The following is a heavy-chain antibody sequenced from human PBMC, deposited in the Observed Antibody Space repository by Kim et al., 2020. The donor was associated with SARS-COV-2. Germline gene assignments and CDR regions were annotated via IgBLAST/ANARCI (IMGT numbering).Heavy chain of an antibody. CDR3: ARSNYGSGSYIDY. CDR1: GFTFSSYA. Sequence: GGSLRLSCAASGFTFSSYAMSWVRQAPGKGLEWVSAISGSGGSTYYADSVKGRFTISRDNSKNMPYLQMNSMRAEDTAVYYCARSNYGSGSYIDYWGQGTRVTNSS. J-gene: IGHJ4*02. V-gene: IGHV3-23*01. CDR2: ISGSGGST. D-gene: IGHD3-10*01.